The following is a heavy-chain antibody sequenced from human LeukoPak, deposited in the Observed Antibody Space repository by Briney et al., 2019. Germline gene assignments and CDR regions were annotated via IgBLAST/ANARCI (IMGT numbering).Heavy chain of an antibody. CDR3: ARGGNMEQQLAREH. J-gene: IGHJ1*01. Sequence: ASVKVSCKAHGYTFTGYYMHWVRQAPGQGPEWMGWIKPNSGGTNYAQKFQGRVTMTRDTSIDTAYMELDRLRSDDTAMYYCARGGNMEQQLAREHWGQGTLVTVSS. CDR1: GYTFTGYY. CDR2: IKPNSGGT. V-gene: IGHV1-2*02. D-gene: IGHD6-13*01.